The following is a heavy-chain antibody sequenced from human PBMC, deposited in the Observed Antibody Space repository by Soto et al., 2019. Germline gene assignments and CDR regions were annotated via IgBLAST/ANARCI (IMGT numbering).Heavy chain of an antibody. CDR3: AKARCSTTDCYVPDY. J-gene: IGHJ4*02. Sequence: GGSLRLSCVASGFTFSTYTMSWVRQAPGKGLEWVSVISGRGGSPSYADSVQGRFSIYRDNPKNTLYLQMNSLRGEDTAIYYCAKARCSTTDCYVPDYSSQGTPVTVSS. V-gene: IGHV3-23*01. CDR1: GFTFSTYT. D-gene: IGHD2-2*01. CDR2: ISGRGGSP.